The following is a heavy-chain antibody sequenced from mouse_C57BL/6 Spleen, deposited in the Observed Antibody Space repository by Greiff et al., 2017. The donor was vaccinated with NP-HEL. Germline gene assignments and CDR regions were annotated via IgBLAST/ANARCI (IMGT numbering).Heavy chain of an antibody. CDR3: ARERYDYDKYFDY. V-gene: IGHV1-82*01. D-gene: IGHD2-4*01. J-gene: IGHJ2*01. Sequence: VQLQQSGPELVKPGASVKISCKASGYAFSSSWMNWVKQRPGKGLEWIGRIYPGDGDTNYNGKFKGKATLTADKSSSTAYMQLSSLTSEDSAVYFCARERYDYDKYFDYWGQGTTLTVSS. CDR1: GYAFSSSW. CDR2: IYPGDGDT.